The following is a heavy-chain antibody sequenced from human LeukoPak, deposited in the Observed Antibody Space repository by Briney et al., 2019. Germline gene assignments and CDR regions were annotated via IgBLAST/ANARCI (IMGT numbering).Heavy chain of an antibody. CDR2: INHSGST. V-gene: IGHV4-34*01. CDR3: ARGLEVYCSSTSCFGRARFDP. J-gene: IGHJ5*02. Sequence: PSETLSLTCAAYGGSFSGYYWSWIRQPPGKGLEWIGEINHSGSTNYNPSLKSRVTISVDTSKNQFSLKLSSVTAADTAVYYCARGLEVYCSSTSCFGRARFDPWGQGALVTVSS. CDR1: GGSFSGYY. D-gene: IGHD2-2*01.